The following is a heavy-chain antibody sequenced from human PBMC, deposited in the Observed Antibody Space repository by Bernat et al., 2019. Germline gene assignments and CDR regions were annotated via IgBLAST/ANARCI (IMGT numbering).Heavy chain of an antibody. CDR2: IKQDGSET. J-gene: IGHJ4*02. Sequence: EVQLVESGGGLVQPGGSLRLSCAASGFAFSNYWMTWVRQAPGKGLEWVANIKQDGSETYYVDSVKDRFTISRDNAKNSLYLQMNSLRTEDTAVYYCARGSGAVAGTTDYWGQGTLVTVSS. V-gene: IGHV3-7*01. CDR3: ARGSGAVAGTTDY. D-gene: IGHD6-19*01. CDR1: GFAFSNYW.